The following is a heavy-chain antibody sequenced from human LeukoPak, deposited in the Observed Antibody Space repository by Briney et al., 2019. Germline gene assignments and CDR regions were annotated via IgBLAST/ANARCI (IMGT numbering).Heavy chain of an antibody. V-gene: IGHV4-61*05. CDR3: ARAHSSGWYRFDS. CDR2: IFHSGST. Sequence: SETLSLTCTVSGGSISSSYYYWGWIRQPPGKRLEWVGYIFHSGSTNYSPSLKSRLTISVDASKNQFSLNLTSVTAADTAVYYCARAHSSGWYRFDSWGQGTLVTVSS. J-gene: IGHJ4*02. D-gene: IGHD6-19*01. CDR1: GGSISSSYYY.